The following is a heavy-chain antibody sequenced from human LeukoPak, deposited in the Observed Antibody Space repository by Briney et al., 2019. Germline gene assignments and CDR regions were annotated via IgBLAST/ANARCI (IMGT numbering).Heavy chain of an antibody. CDR3: ARDLSSRRLDY. CDR2: IWYDGSNK. V-gene: IGHV3-33*01. D-gene: IGHD5/OR15-5a*01. CDR1: GFTFSNHG. J-gene: IGHJ4*02. Sequence: GGSLRLSCAASGFTFSNHGMHWVRQAPGKGPEWVAVIWYDGSNKYYGDSVKGRFTISRDNSKNTLYLQMNSLRVEDTAVYYCARDLSSRRLDYWGEGTLVTVSS.